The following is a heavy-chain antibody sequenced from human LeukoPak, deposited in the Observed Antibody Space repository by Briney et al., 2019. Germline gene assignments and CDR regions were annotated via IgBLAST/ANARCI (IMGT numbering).Heavy chain of an antibody. CDR1: GGSISSSNYY. CDR3: AKPHYHDSSGYQY. D-gene: IGHD3-22*01. J-gene: IGHJ4*02. Sequence: PSETLSLTCTVSGGSISSSNYYWGWIRQPPGKGLERIGSIYYSGSTFYNPSLKSRVTISVDTSKNQFSLKLRSVTAADTAVYYCAKPHYHDSSGYQYWGQGTLVTVSS. CDR2: IYYSGST. V-gene: IGHV4-39*01.